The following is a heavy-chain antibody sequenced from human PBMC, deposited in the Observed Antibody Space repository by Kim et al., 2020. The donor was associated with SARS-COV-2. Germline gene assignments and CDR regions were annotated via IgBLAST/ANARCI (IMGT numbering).Heavy chain of an antibody. V-gene: IGHV6-1*01. CDR3: ARSYSGTYNS. Sequence: YNAYAVSVTSRITITPDTSKNQFSLQLSSVSPEDTAIYYCARSYSGTYNSWGQGTLVTVSS. J-gene: IGHJ4*02. CDR2: YN. D-gene: IGHD1-26*01.